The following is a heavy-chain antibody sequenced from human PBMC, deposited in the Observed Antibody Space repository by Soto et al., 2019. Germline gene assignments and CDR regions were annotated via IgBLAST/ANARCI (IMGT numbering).Heavy chain of an antibody. CDR2: IYYSGST. D-gene: IGHD3-10*01. Sequence: QVQLQESGPGLVKPSQTLSLTCTVSGGSISSGDYYWSWIRQPPGKGMEWIGYIYYSGSTYYNPSRKSRVTISVDTSNNQFSLKLSSVTAADPAGYYCARVGGFGSSTIVSWGQGTLVTVSS. J-gene: IGHJ4*02. CDR3: ARVGGFGSSTIVS. V-gene: IGHV4-30-4*01. CDR1: GGSISSGDYY.